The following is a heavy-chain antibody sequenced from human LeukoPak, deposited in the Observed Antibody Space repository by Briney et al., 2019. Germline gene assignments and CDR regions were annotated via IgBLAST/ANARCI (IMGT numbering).Heavy chain of an antibody. J-gene: IGHJ3*02. V-gene: IGHV3-33*01. Sequence: GKSLRLSCEASGSSFGSHGMHWVRQAPGQGLERVALIWFDGSKKYYADSVKGRFTISRDNPKNTLYLQMDSLRAEDTAVYYCARIRGAAAFDIWGQGTMVTVSS. CDR3: ARIRGAAAFDI. CDR1: GSSFGSHG. CDR2: IWFDGSKK. D-gene: IGHD3-10*01.